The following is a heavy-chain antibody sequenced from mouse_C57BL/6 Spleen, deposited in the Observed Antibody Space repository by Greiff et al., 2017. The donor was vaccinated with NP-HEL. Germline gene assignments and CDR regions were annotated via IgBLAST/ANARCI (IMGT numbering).Heavy chain of an antibody. CDR1: GYTFTSYT. Sequence: QVQLQQSGAELARPGASVKMSCKASGYTFTSYTMHWAKQRPGQGLEWIGYINPSSGYTKYNQKFKDKATLTADKSSSTAYMQLSSLTSEDSAVYDCARTHERWGQGTTLTVSS. CDR2: INPSSGYT. CDR3: ARTHER. J-gene: IGHJ2*01. V-gene: IGHV1-4*01.